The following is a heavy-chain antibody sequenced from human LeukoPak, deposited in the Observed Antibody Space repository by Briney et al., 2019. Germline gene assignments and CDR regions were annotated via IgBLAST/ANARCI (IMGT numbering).Heavy chain of an antibody. Sequence: GGSLRLSYAASGFTVSSNYMRWVRRAPGKVLEWVSGIYSGGSTYYADSVKGRFTISRDNSKNTLYLQMNSLRAEDTAVYYCARDRCGSGSPTACYYYYGMDVWGQRTTVTVSS. J-gene: IGHJ6*02. V-gene: IGHV3-66*01. CDR2: IYSGGST. D-gene: IGHD3-10*01. CDR3: ARDRCGSGSPTACYYYYGMDV. CDR1: GFTVSSNY.